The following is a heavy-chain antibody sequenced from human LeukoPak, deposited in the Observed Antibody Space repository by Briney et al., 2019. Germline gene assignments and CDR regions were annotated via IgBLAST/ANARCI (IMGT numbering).Heavy chain of an antibody. V-gene: IGHV3-30*02. CDR3: AKVGSYYDSDY. CDR2: IRNDGSNE. Sequence: GGSLRLSCAASGFTFSTYGMNWVRQAPGKGLEWVTFIRNDGSNEYYADSVKGRFTISRDNSKNTLSLQMNSLRVEDTAVYYCAKVGSYYDSDYWGQGTLVIVSS. CDR1: GFTFSTYG. J-gene: IGHJ4*02. D-gene: IGHD1-26*01.